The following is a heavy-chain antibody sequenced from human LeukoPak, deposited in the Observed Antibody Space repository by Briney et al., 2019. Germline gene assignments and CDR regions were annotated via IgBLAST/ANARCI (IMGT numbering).Heavy chain of an antibody. CDR3: ARDRRSGEMATSRFDY. CDR2: IQHDGSEQ. D-gene: IGHD5-24*01. V-gene: IGHV3-7*01. Sequence: PGGSLRLSCAASGFSFSSYWMSWVRQAPGKGLEWVANIQHDGSEQYYVDSVKGRFTISRDNTKKSLFLQINSLRAEDTAVYYCARDRRSGEMATSRFDYWGQGTLVTVSS. CDR1: GFSFSSYW. J-gene: IGHJ4*02.